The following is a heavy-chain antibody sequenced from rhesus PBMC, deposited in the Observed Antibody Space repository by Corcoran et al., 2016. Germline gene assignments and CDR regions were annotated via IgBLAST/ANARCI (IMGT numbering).Heavy chain of an antibody. CDR3: ARDGSYGLDS. Sequence: QLQLQESGPGLVKPSETLSLTCAVSGYSISSGYGWGWIRQPPGKGLEWIGYISYSGSTSYNPSLKSRVTISRDTSKNQFSLKLSSVTAADTAVYYCARDGSYGLDSWGQGVVVTVSS. CDR2: ISYSGST. CDR1: GYSISSGYG. V-gene: IGHV4-122*02. D-gene: IGHD1-44*02. J-gene: IGHJ6*01.